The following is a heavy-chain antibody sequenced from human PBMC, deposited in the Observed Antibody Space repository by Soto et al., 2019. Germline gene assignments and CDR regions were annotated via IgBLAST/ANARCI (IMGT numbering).Heavy chain of an antibody. Sequence: GASVKVSCKASGGTFSSYTISWVRQAPGQGLERMGRIIPILGIANYAQKFQGRVTITADKSTSTAYMELSSLRSEDTAVYYCARDPDYDSSGYYVDYWGQGTLVTVSS. J-gene: IGHJ4*02. CDR2: IIPILGIA. CDR3: ARDPDYDSSGYYVDY. D-gene: IGHD3-22*01. V-gene: IGHV1-69*04. CDR1: GGTFSSYT.